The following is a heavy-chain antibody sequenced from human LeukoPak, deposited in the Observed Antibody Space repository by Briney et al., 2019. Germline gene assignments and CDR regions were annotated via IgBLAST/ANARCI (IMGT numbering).Heavy chain of an antibody. V-gene: IGHV4-34*01. Sequence: SETLSLTCAVYGGSFSGYYWSWIRQPPGKGLEWIGEINHSGSTNYNPSLKSRVTISVDTSKNQFSLKLSSVTAADTAVYYCARGTRDSSGYYGYYYYYMDVWGKGTTVTVSS. CDR1: GGSFSGYY. CDR3: ARGTRDSSGYYGYYYYYMDV. D-gene: IGHD3-22*01. CDR2: INHSGST. J-gene: IGHJ6*03.